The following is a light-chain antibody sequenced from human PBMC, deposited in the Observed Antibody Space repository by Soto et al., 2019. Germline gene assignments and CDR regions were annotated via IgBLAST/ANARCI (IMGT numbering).Light chain of an antibody. CDR2: AAS. Sequence: YAFKLSESPGESATLSCRASQTVGTNLAWYRQIPGRAPRLLIYAASTRAAGFPARFSASGSGTYFTLTISNLQSEDFAVYWCQQDNKWPLTFGPGTRLEIK. J-gene: IGKJ5*01. V-gene: IGKV3-15*01. CDR1: QTVGTN. CDR3: QQDNKWPLT.